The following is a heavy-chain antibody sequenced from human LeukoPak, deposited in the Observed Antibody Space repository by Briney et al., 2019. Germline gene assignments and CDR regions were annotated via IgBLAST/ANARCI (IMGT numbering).Heavy chain of an antibody. J-gene: IGHJ4*02. Sequence: SVKVSCKASGGTFSSYAISWVRQAPGQGLEWMGGIIPIFGTANYAQKFQGRVTMTRDTSISTAYMELSRLRSDDTAVYYCARRSSSFLSPLDYWGQGTLVTVSS. CDR1: GGTFSSYA. V-gene: IGHV1-69*05. CDR3: ARRSSSFLSPLDY. D-gene: IGHD6-13*01. CDR2: IIPIFGTA.